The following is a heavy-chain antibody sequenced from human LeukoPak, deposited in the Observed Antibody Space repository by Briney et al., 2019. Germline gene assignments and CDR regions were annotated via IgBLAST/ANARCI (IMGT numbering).Heavy chain of an antibody. D-gene: IGHD6-19*01. CDR3: ARDRSGYGNWFDP. CDR2: ISGSSSYI. CDR1: GFTFSSYS. V-gene: IGHV3-21*01. J-gene: IGHJ5*02. Sequence: PGGSLRLSRAASGFTFSSYSMNWVRQAPGKGLEWVSSISGSSSYINYADSVKGRFTISRDNAKNSLYLQMNSLRAEDTAVYHCARDRSGYGNWFDPWGQGTLVTVSS.